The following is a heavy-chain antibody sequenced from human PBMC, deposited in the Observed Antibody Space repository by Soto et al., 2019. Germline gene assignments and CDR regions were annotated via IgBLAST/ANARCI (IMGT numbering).Heavy chain of an antibody. Sequence: EVQVLESGGGLVQPGGSLRLSCAASGFTYSSYAMNWVRQAPGKGLEWVSGTSGSGGSIYYADSVKGRFTISRDNSKNTLYLQMNSLRAEDTAVYYCAKGLQYSSSWACFDYWGQGALVTVSS. D-gene: IGHD6-13*01. CDR3: AKGLQYSSSWACFDY. J-gene: IGHJ4*02. V-gene: IGHV3-23*01. CDR2: TSGSGGSI. CDR1: GFTYSSYA.